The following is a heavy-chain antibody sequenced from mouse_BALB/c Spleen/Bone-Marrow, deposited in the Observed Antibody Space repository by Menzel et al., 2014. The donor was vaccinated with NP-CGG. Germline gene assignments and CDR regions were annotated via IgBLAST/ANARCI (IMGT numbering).Heavy chain of an antibody. CDR1: GFTFSSYT. V-gene: IGHV5-9*03. D-gene: IGHD2-10*02. CDR2: ISSGGGNT. CDR3: ARCGYGIYYYFDY. J-gene: IGHJ2*01. Sequence: DVQLVESGGGLVKPGGSLKLSCAASGFTFSSYTMSWVRQTPEKRLEWVATISSGGGNTYYPDSVKGRFTISRDNAKNNLYLQMSSLRSEDTALYYRARCGYGIYYYFDYWGQGTTLTVSS.